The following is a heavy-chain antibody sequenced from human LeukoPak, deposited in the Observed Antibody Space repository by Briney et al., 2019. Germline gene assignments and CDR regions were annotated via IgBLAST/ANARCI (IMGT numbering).Heavy chain of an antibody. CDR1: GFTFDDYA. CDR3: ARLGERYNWKGYFDY. D-gene: IGHD1-1*01. J-gene: IGHJ4*02. CDR2: ISSNGGST. Sequence: GGSLRLSCAASGFTFDDYAMHWVRQAPGKGLEYVSAISSNGGSTYYANSVKGRFTISRDNSKNTLYLQMGSLRAEDMAVYYCARLGERYNWKGYFDYWGQGTLVTVSS. V-gene: IGHV3-64*01.